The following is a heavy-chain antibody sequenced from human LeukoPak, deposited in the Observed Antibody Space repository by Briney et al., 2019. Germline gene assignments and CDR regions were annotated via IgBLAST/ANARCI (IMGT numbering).Heavy chain of an antibody. D-gene: IGHD6-13*01. Sequence: GGSLRLSCAASGFTFSSNYMSWVRQAPGKGLEWVGFIRSKAYGGTTEYAASVKGRFTISRDDSKSIAYLQMNSLKTEDTAVYYCTRDGPGIADYWGQGTLVTVSS. CDR2: IRSKAYGGTT. CDR1: GFTFSSNY. V-gene: IGHV3-49*04. J-gene: IGHJ4*02. CDR3: TRDGPGIADY.